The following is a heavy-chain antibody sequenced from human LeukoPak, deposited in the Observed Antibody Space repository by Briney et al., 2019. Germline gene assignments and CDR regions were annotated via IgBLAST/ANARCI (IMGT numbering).Heavy chain of an antibody. Sequence: PSETLSLTCTVSGGSISSGDYYWSWIRQPPGKGLEWIGYIYYSGSTYYNPSLKSRVTISVDTSKNQFSLKLSSVTAADTAVYYCARGSLYCSGGSCYWYYYGMDVWGQGTTVTVSS. CDR1: GGSISSGDYY. V-gene: IGHV4-30-4*01. CDR3: ARGSLYCSGGSCYWYYYGMDV. D-gene: IGHD2-15*01. CDR2: IYYSGST. J-gene: IGHJ6*02.